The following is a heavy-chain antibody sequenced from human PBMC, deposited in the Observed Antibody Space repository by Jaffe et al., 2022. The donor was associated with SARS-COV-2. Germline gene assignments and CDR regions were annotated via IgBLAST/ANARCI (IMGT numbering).Heavy chain of an antibody. CDR2: IYWDDDK. CDR3: ALLAGTVVPTFLYNWFDP. V-gene: IGHV2-5*02. J-gene: IGHJ5*02. Sequence: QITLKESGPTLVKPTQTLTLTCTFSGFSLSTSGVGVGWIRQPPGKALEWLALIYWDDDKRYSPSLKSRLTITKDTSKNQVVLTMTNMDPVDTATYYCALLAGTVVPTFLYNWFDPWGQGTLVTVSS. CDR1: GFSLSTSGVG. D-gene: IGHD2-21*01.